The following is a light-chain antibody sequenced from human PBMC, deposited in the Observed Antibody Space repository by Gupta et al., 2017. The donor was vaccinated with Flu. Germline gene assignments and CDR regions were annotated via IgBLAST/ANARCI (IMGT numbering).Light chain of an antibody. CDR2: STD. V-gene: IGLV8-61*01. CDR3: VLYMGSGSWV. CDR1: FGSVSTSYY. J-gene: IGLJ3*02. Sequence: TVVTQEPSLSVSAGGTVPLTCGLAFGSVSTSYYPSWYQQTPGQAPRTLMYSTDTRSSGVPDRFSDPILGNKAALTITGAQADDESDYYCVLYMGSGSWVFGGGTKLTVL.